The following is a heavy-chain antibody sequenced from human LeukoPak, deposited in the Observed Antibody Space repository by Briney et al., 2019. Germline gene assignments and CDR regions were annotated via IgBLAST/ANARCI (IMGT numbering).Heavy chain of an antibody. CDR1: GFTFSSYW. D-gene: IGHD1-26*01. CDR3: ARDKIVGATHFDY. Sequence: GGSLRLSCAASGFTFSSYWMSWVRQAPGKGLEWVANIKQDGGEIYYVDSVKGRFTISRDNAKSSLYLQMNSLTAEDTAVYYCARDKIVGATHFDYWGQGPLVTVSS. J-gene: IGHJ4*02. V-gene: IGHV3-7*01. CDR2: IKQDGGEI.